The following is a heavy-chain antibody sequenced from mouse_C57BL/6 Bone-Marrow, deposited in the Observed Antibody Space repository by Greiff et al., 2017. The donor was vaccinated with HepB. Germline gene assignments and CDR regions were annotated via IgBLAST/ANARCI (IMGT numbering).Heavy chain of an antibody. CDR3: ARQLRPAWFAY. CDR2: IFPGSGST. J-gene: IGHJ3*01. V-gene: IGHV1-56*01. CDR1: GYTFTSHW. Sequence: QVQLQQSGPELVRPGASVKISCKAPGYTFTSHWMQWVRQRPGQGLEWIGEIFPGSGSTYYNEKFKSKATLTVDKSSSTAYMQLSSLTSEDSAVYYCARQLRPAWFAYWGQGTLVTVSA. D-gene: IGHD3-2*02.